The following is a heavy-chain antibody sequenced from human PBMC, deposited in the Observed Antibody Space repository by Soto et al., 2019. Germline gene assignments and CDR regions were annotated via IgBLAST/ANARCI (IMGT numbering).Heavy chain of an antibody. Sequence: EVQLVESGGGLVQPGGSLRLSCAASGFIFTSYSMNWVRQAPGKGLEWLSYIRIDSNHIGYADSVRCRFTISSDIAKNSLYLQMNSLRDEDTAVYYCARDLSYAFDYWGQGTLVTVSS. CDR2: IRIDSNHI. D-gene: IGHD1-26*01. CDR1: GFIFTSYS. J-gene: IGHJ4*02. CDR3: ARDLSYAFDY. V-gene: IGHV3-48*02.